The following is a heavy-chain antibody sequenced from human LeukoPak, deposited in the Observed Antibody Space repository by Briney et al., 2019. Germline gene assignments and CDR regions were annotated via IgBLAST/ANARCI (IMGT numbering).Heavy chain of an antibody. CDR3: ARLGYCSSTSCYYFDY. Sequence: SETLSLTCAVSGYSISSGYYWGWIRQPPGKGLVWIGSIYHSGSTYYNPSLKSRVTISVDTSKNQFSLKLSSVTAADTAVYYCARLGYCSSTSCYYFDYWGQGTLVTVSS. J-gene: IGHJ4*02. V-gene: IGHV4-38-2*01. D-gene: IGHD2-2*01. CDR1: GYSISSGYY. CDR2: IYHSGST.